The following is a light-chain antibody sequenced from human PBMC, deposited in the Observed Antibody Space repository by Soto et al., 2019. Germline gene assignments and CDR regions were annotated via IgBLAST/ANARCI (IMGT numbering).Light chain of an antibody. CDR1: QGISTY. V-gene: IGKV1-27*01. J-gene: IGKJ4*01. Sequence: DMQMTQSPSSLFASVGDRVTITCRASQGISTYLAWYQQKPGKVPKLLIYAASTLQSVVPSRFSGSGSGTDFTLTISSLQPEDVATYYCQKYNSAPLTLGGGTKVEIK. CDR2: AAS. CDR3: QKYNSAPLT.